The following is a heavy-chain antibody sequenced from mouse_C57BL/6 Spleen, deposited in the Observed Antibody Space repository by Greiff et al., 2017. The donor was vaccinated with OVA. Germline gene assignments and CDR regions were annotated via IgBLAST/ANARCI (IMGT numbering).Heavy chain of an antibody. Sequence: VQLQQSGAELVRPGASVTLSCKASGYTFTDYAMHWVKQTPVHGLEWIGAIDPETGGTAYNQKFKGKAILTADKSSSTAYMELRSLTSEDAAVYYCTRAITTVVAKAMDYWGQGTSVTVSS. D-gene: IGHD1-1*01. CDR1: GYTFTDYA. CDR2: IDPETGGT. CDR3: TRAITTVVAKAMDY. J-gene: IGHJ4*01. V-gene: IGHV1-15*01.